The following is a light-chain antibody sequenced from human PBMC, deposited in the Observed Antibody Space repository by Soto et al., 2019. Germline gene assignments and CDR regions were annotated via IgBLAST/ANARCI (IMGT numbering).Light chain of an antibody. Sequence: ELVLTQSPGTLSLSPGERATLSCRASQSVSSSYLAWYQQKPGQAPRLLIYGASSRATGIPDRFSGSGSGTDCTITISRRVPEDFAVYYCQQYGSSPLVTFGQGTRLEIK. CDR2: GAS. J-gene: IGKJ5*01. CDR1: QSVSSSY. V-gene: IGKV3-20*01. CDR3: QQYGSSPLVT.